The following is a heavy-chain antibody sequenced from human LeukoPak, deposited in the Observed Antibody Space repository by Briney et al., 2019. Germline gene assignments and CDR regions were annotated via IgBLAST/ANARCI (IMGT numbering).Heavy chain of an antibody. CDR2: IIPIFGTA. V-gene: IGHV1-69*13. Sequence: SVKVSCKASGYSFTSFGISWVRQAPGQGLEWMGGIIPIFGTANYAQKFQGRVTITADESTSTAYMELSSLRSEDTAVYYCAREGITIFGVVNEASHQKDDAFDIWGQGTMVTVSS. CDR1: GYSFTSFG. D-gene: IGHD3-3*01. CDR3: AREGITIFGVVNEASHQKDDAFDI. J-gene: IGHJ3*02.